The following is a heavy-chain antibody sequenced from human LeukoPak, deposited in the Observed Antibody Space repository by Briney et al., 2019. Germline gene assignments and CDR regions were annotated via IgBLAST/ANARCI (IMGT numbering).Heavy chain of an antibody. CDR3: AAAGRSYDTSAYPG. J-gene: IGHJ4*02. V-gene: IGHV1-24*01. CDR1: EYTLTELS. D-gene: IGHD3-22*01. Sequence: ASVKVSCTVSEYTLTELSIHWVRQAPGKGLEWMGGFDPEDGKTIYAQKFQGRVTMTEDTSTDTTYMELSSLRSEDTAVYYCAAAGRSYDTSAYPGWGQGTLVTVSS. CDR2: FDPEDGKT.